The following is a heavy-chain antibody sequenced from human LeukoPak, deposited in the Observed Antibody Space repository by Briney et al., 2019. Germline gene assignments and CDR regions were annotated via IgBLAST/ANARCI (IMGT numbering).Heavy chain of an antibody. Sequence: PGGSLRLSCAASGFTLSYNYMTWVRQAPGKGLEWVSVIYAGGDTYYADSVKGRFTISRDLSKNTVYLQMNSLRAEDTAIYYCARGKSDHILADWGQGTLVTVSS. CDR2: IYAGGDT. J-gene: IGHJ4*02. CDR3: ARGKSDHILAD. V-gene: IGHV3-53*01. D-gene: IGHD3-9*01. CDR1: GFTLSYNY.